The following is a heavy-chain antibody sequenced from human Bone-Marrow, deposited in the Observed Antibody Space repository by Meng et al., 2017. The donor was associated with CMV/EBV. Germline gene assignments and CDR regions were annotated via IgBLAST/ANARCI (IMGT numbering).Heavy chain of an antibody. CDR3: ARRVAGVAIDY. J-gene: IGHJ4*02. CDR2: INWNGGST. Sequence: GESLKISCAASGCTFDDYGMSWVRQAPGKGLEWVSGINWNGGSTGYADSVKGRFTISRGNAKNSLYLQMNSLRAEDTALYYCARRVAGVAIDYWGQGTLVTVSS. CDR1: GCTFDDYG. D-gene: IGHD6-19*01. V-gene: IGHV3-20*04.